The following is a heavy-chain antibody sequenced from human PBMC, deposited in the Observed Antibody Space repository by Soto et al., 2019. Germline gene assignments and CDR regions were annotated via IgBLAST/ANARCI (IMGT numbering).Heavy chain of an antibody. CDR2: IYDSGVT. CDR3: VSDLAHGSTGNV. Sequence: SVTMSLTCSVSGAVGTSGENCLSWVRQPPGKGLEWLGYIYDSGVTSYTPALKSRVTLSLDRPNNQVSLKLRSVTAADTAVYFCVSDLAHGSTGNVWGHGTLVPVSS. J-gene: IGHJ3*01. CDR1: GAVGTSGENC. D-gene: IGHD2-15*01. V-gene: IGHV4-30-4*08.